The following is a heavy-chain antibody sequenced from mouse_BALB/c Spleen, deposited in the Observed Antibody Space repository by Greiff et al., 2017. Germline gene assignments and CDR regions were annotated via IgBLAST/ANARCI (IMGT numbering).Heavy chain of an antibody. CDR3: ARGAYSYAMDY. V-gene: IGHV1-9*01. Sequence: VQLQQSGAELMKPGASVKISCKATGYTFSSYWIEWVKQRPGHGLEWIGEILPGSGSTNYNEKFKGKATFTADTSSNTAYMQLSSLTSEDSAVYYCARGAYSYAMDYWGQGTSVTVSS. J-gene: IGHJ4*01. CDR2: ILPGSGST. CDR1: GYTFSSYW.